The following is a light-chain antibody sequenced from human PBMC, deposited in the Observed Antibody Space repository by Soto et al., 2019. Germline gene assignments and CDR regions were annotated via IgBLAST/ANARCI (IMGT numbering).Light chain of an antibody. J-gene: IGKJ1*01. Sequence: EIVLTQSPGALSLSPGERATLSCRASQSVSSNYLAWYQQKPGQAPRLLIYDASSRATGIPDRFSASGSGTEFTLTISSLQSEDSAVYYCQQYGTSPRTFGQRTNVDI. CDR3: QQYGTSPRT. CDR2: DAS. CDR1: QSVSSNY. V-gene: IGKV3-20*01.